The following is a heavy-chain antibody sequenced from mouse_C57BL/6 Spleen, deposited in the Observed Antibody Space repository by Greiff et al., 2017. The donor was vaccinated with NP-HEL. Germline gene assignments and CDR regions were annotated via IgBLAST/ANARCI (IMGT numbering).Heavy chain of an antibody. V-gene: IGHV1-15*01. CDR2: IDPETGGT. CDR3: TRRHYYGSGYYFDY. J-gene: IGHJ2*01. Sequence: QVQLKESGAELVRPGASVTLSCKASGYTFTDYEMHWVKQTPVHGLEWIGAIDPETGGTAYNQKFKGKAILTADKSSSTAYMELRSLTSEDSAVYYCTRRHYYGSGYYFDYWGQGTTLTVSS. CDR1: GYTFTDYE. D-gene: IGHD1-1*01.